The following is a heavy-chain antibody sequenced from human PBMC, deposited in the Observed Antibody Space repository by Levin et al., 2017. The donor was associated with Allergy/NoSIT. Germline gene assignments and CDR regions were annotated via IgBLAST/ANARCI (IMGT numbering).Heavy chain of an antibody. Sequence: GGSLRLSCAASGFSFSSYALSWVRQAPGKGLEWVSGIVDSGARTHYADSVKGRFTISRDNSKNTLYLQMNSLRAEDTAMYYCTKDDLFARGATYRYSGFDSWGQGTLVTVSS. CDR1: GFSFSSYA. J-gene: IGHJ4*02. V-gene: IGHV3-23*01. CDR2: IVDSGART. CDR3: TKDDLFARGATYRYSGFDS. D-gene: IGHD3-16*02.